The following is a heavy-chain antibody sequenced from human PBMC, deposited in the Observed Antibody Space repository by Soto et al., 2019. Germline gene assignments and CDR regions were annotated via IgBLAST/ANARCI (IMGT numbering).Heavy chain of an antibody. D-gene: IGHD3-16*02. CDR2: INPSGGST. V-gene: IGHV1-46*01. Sequence: ASVKGSCKASGYTFTSYYMHWVRQAPGQGLEWMGIINPSGGSTSYAQKFQGRVTMTRDTSTSTVYMELSSLRSEDTAVYYCARDLSEHLYYYYYGMDVWGQGTTVTVSS. CDR3: ARDLSEHLYYYYYGMDV. CDR1: GYTFTSYY. J-gene: IGHJ6*02.